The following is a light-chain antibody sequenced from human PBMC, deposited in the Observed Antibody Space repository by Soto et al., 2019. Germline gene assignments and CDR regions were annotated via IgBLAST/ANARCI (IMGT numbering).Light chain of an antibody. V-gene: IGLV2-14*03. J-gene: IGLJ2*01. Sequence: QSALTQPASVSGSPGQSITISCTGTSIDVGGYNFVSWYQQYPGKAPKLMIYDVTNRPSGVSNRFSGSKSGNTASLTISGLQAEDEADYYCSSYARSNTLLFGGGTKLTVL. CDR1: SIDVGGYNF. CDR2: DVT. CDR3: SSYARSNTLL.